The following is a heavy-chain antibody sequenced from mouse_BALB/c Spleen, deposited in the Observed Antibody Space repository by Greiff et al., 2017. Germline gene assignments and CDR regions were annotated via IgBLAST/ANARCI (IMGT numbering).Heavy chain of an antibody. CDR2: ISSGGST. Sequence: EVKVVESGGGLVKPGGSLKLSCAASGFTFSSYAMSWVRQTPEKRLEWVASISSGGSTYYPDSVKGRFTISRDNARNILYLQMSSLRSEDTAMYYCARGKLTGPYFDYWGQGTTLTVSS. D-gene: IGHD4-1*01. J-gene: IGHJ2*01. V-gene: IGHV5-6-5*01. CDR1: GFTFSSYA. CDR3: ARGKLTGPYFDY.